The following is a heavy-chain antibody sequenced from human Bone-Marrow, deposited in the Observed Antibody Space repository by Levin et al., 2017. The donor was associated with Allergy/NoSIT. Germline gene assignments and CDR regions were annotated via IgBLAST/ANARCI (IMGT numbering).Heavy chain of an antibody. J-gene: IGHJ6*02. CDR2: ISLKTAVI. CDR3: AKGTFPAAPGHFHGMDV. CDR1: GFTFDEYA. V-gene: IGHV3-9*01. D-gene: IGHD3-3*02. Sequence: GGSLRLSCVASGFTFDEYAMHWVRRGPGKGLEWVSGISLKTAVIGYADSVRGRFTISRDNAKNSLYLQMNSLRPEDTAFYYCAKGTFPAAPGHFHGMDVWGQGTTVTVSS.